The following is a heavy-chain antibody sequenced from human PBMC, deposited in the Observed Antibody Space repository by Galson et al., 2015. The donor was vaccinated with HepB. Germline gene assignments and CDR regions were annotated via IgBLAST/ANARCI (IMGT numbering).Heavy chain of an antibody. CDR1: GGSFSGYY. CDR3: ARLYYYGSGSYYNPADY. J-gene: IGHJ4*02. V-gene: IGHV4-34*01. CDR2: INHSGST. D-gene: IGHD3-10*01. Sequence: ETLSLTCAVYGGSFSGYYWGWIRQPPGKGLEWIGEINHSGSTNYNPSLKSRVTISVDTSKNQFSLKLSSVTAADTAVYYCARLYYYGSGSYYNPADYWGQGTLVTVSS.